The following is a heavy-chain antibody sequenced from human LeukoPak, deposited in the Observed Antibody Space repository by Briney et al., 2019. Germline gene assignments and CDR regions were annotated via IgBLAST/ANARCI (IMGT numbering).Heavy chain of an antibody. CDR1: GLTFSSYW. D-gene: IGHD6-13*01. CDR3: ARDGSRIAAAGTFDP. J-gene: IGHJ5*02. Sequence: GGSLRLSCAASGLTFSSYWMHWVRQAPGKGLEWISYISSSSSTIYYADSVEGRFTISRDNAKNSLYLQMNSLRAEDTAVYYCARDGSRIAAAGTFDPWGQGTLVTVSS. V-gene: IGHV3-48*01. CDR2: ISSSSSTI.